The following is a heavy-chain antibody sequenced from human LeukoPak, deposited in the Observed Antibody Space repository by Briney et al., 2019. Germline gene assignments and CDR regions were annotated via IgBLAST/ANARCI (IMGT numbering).Heavy chain of an antibody. CDR3: ARDGSGRVPEMSAPDY. CDR2: ISSSGSTI. D-gene: IGHD3-10*01. Sequence: GGSLRLSCAASGFTFSSYEMNWVRQAPGKGLEWVSYISSSGSTIYYADSVKGRFTISRDNAENSLYLQMNSLRAEDTAVYYCARDGSGRVPEMSAPDYWGQGTLVTVSS. CDR1: GFTFSSYE. J-gene: IGHJ4*02. V-gene: IGHV3-48*03.